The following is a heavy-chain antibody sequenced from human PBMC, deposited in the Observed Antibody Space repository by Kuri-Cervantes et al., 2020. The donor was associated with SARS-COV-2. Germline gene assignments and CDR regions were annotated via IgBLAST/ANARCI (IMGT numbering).Heavy chain of an antibody. CDR3: AKDTEYSSGWYYFDY. Sequence: GGSLRLSCAASGFTFSSYAMSWVRQAPGKGLEWVSAISGSGGSTYYADSVKGRFTISRDNSKNTLYLQMNSLRAEDTAVYYCAKDTEYSSGWYYFDYRGQGTLVTVSS. CDR2: ISGSGGST. J-gene: IGHJ4*02. CDR1: GFTFSSYA. V-gene: IGHV3-23*01. D-gene: IGHD6-19*01.